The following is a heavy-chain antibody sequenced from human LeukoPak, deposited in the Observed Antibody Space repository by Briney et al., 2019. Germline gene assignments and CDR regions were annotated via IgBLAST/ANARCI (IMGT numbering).Heavy chain of an antibody. CDR3: ARVKFGEFGFDY. D-gene: IGHD3-10*01. Sequence: GGSLRLSCAASGFYFPNYAMNWVRQAPGKGLEWVSYIDSRNMYYADSVKGRFTISRDNAKNSLHLQLNSLRAEDTAVYFCARVKFGEFGFDYWGQGTLVTVSS. V-gene: IGHV3-21*05. CDR2: IDSRNM. J-gene: IGHJ4*02. CDR1: GFYFPNYA.